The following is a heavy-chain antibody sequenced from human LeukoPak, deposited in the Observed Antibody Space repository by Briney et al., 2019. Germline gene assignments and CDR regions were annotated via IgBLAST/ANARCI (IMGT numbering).Heavy chain of an antibody. J-gene: IGHJ5*01. CDR2: INHSGST. V-gene: IGHV4-34*01. CDR1: GGSFSGYY. Sequence: PSETLSLTCAGCGGSFSGYYWNWIRQSPGKGLEWIGEINHSGSTNYNPSLKSRVTLSVDTTKNQFSLQLSSVTAADTGVYYCARGGGGWYDDSWGQGTLVIVSS. D-gene: IGHD6-19*01. CDR3: ARGGGGWYDDS.